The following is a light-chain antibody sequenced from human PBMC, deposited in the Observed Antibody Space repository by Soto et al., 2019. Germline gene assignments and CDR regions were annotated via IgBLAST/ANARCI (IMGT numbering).Light chain of an antibody. Sequence: TQSPVTLPLPRRGKVRFSWRTRQSVGSTLPRYQQKPRQAPRLVISGPSTRANGIPARFSGSASETEFTLTISSLQAEDSALYFCQQYNNWHPWTFGQGTGVEIK. CDR1: QSVGST. V-gene: IGKV3-15*01. CDR3: QQYNNWHPWT. CDR2: GPS. J-gene: IGKJ1*01.